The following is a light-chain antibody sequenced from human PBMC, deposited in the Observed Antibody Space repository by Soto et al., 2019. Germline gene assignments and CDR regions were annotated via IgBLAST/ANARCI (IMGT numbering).Light chain of an antibody. Sequence: QSALTQPRSVSGSPGQSVTISCTGTSRDVGYYTYVSWYQQYPGKAPKLMIFDVNKRPSGVPDRFSGSKSGNTASLTISGLLAEDEADYYCCSYAGSFTWVFDGGTKVTVL. J-gene: IGLJ3*02. CDR1: SRDVGYYTY. CDR2: DVN. V-gene: IGLV2-11*01. CDR3: CSYAGSFTWV.